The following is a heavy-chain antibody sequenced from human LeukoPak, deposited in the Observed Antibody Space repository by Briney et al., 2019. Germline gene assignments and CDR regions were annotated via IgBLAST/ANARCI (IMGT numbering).Heavy chain of an antibody. CDR2: IYTSGST. Sequence: SETLSLTCTVSGGSISSGSYYWSWIRQPAGKGLEWIGRIYTSGSTNYNPSLKSRVTISVDTSKNQFSLKLSSVTAADTAAYYCARDRRWFGEILDYWGQGTLVTVSS. V-gene: IGHV4-61*02. CDR1: GGSISSGSYY. CDR3: ARDRRWFGEILDY. J-gene: IGHJ4*02. D-gene: IGHD3-10*01.